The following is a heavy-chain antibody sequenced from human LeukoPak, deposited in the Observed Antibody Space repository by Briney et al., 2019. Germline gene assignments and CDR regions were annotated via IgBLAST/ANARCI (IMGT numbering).Heavy chain of an antibody. CDR3: ARGPFDI. V-gene: IGHV3-74*01. Sequence: PGGSLRLSCAASGFTFSSYWMHWVRQAPGKGLAWVSRINTDGSNTGYADSVKGRFTISRDNAKNTLYLQMNSLRAEDTAVYYCARGPFDIWGQGTMVTVSS. J-gene: IGHJ3*02. CDR2: INTDGSNT. CDR1: GFTFSSYW.